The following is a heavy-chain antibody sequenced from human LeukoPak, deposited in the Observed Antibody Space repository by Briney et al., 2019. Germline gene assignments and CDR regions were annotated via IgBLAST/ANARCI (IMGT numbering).Heavy chain of an antibody. J-gene: IGHJ4*02. D-gene: IGHD6-19*01. CDR2: ITDNGGTT. CDR1: GSTFSSYA. V-gene: IGHV3-64D*09. Sequence: GGSLRLSCSASGSTFSSYAMHWVRQAPGKGLEYVSAITDNGGTTYYADSVKGRFTISRDNSKNTVYLQMSSLRVADTAVYYCVKSSGWYDYWGQGTLVTVSS. CDR3: VKSSGWYDY.